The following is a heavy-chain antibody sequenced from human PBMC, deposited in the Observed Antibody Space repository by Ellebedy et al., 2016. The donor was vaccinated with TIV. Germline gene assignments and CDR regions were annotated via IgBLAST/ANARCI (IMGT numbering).Heavy chain of an antibody. CDR2: NSGSGDRT. CDR1: GFTFSIYA. D-gene: IGHD1-26*01. Sequence: GESLKISCAASGFTFSIYAMSWVRQAPGKGLEWVSLNSGSGDRTYYADSVKGRFTISRDNSKDTLYVQMNSLRAEDTAVYYCAKDPPSGSYSEYWGQGTLVTVSS. CDR3: AKDPPSGSYSEY. V-gene: IGHV3-23*01. J-gene: IGHJ4*02.